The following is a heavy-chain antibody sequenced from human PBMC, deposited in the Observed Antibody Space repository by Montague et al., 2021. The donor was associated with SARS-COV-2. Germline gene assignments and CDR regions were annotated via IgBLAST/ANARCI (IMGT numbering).Heavy chain of an antibody. CDR3: ARQGNSGNLIDY. CDR1: GASISRCSYY. Sequence: SETLSLTCTVSGASISRCSYYWGRMPPHQGKGLEWIGYIYYSGNTNYYLYIKSRVTISVDTSKNQSSLTLSSATAADTAVYYCARQGNSGNLIDYWGQGTLVTVSS. J-gene: IGHJ4*02. V-gene: IGHV4-39*01. D-gene: IGHD3-10*01. CDR2: IYYSGNT.